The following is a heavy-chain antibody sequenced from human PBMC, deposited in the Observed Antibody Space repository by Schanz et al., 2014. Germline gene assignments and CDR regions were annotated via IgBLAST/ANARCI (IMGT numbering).Heavy chain of an antibody. CDR2: ITTGGNT. D-gene: IGHD2-15*01. Sequence: EVQLLESGGTVVQPGGSLRLSCAASGLLFSYYYMSGVRQAPGKGLEWVSSITTGGNTYYRDSVKGRFIVSRDNCKNTLYLEMNRLRVDDTAVYYCSKDKQGSRSDDSWGQGSLVTVSP. CDR3: SKDKQGSRSDDS. CDR1: GLLFSYYY. V-gene: IGHV3-23*01. J-gene: IGHJ5*01.